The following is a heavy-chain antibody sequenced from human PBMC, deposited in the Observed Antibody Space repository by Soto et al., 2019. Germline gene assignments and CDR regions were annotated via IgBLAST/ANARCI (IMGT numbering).Heavy chain of an antibody. Sequence: PXXSLRLACAAAGFIFRRCAMRWVRQAPGKGLEWVSSIYSGGETYYAASVKGRFTISRDNSKNTLYLQMSSLRAEVTAVYYCARVPFGGNWFDPWGQGTLVTVSS. D-gene: IGHD3-10*01. J-gene: IGHJ5*02. V-gene: IGHV3-66*01. CDR1: GFIFRRCA. CDR2: IYSGGET. CDR3: ARVPFGGNWFDP.